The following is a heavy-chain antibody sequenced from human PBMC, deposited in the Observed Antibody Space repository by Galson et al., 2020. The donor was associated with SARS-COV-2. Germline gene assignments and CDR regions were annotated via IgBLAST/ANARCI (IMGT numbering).Heavy chain of an antibody. Sequence: SETLSLTCTVSGGSISSYYWSWIRQPPGKGLEWIGYIYYSGSTNYNPSLKSRVTISVDTSKNQFSLKLSSVTAADTAVYYCARAPHTRFLYCSGGSCYGEWGQGTLVTVSS. CDR3: ARAPHTRFLYCSGGSCYGE. CDR2: IYYSGST. CDR1: GGSISSYY. V-gene: IGHV4-59*01. D-gene: IGHD2-15*01. J-gene: IGHJ4*02.